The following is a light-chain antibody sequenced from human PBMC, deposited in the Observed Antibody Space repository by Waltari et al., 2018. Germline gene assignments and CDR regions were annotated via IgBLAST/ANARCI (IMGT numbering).Light chain of an antibody. CDR1: DSNTGSNT. CDR2: TPN. J-gene: IGLJ3*02. CDR3: AAWDVSLNGLV. Sequence: QSALTQPPTASGTPGQMITISCSGSDSNTGSNTVRCYHQLPGTAPKLLIYTPNQRPSGVPDRFSGSKSGTSASLAISGLQSEDEGNYYCAAWDVSLNGLVFGGGTKLTVL. V-gene: IGLV1-44*01.